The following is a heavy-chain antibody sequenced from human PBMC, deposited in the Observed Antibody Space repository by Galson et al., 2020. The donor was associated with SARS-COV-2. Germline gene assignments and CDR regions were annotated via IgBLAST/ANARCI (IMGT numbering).Heavy chain of an antibody. J-gene: IGHJ4*02. V-gene: IGHV3-30*01. CDR1: GFPFSSYA. CDR3: ARDPGPRPEYYLDY. CDR2: ISYDGRNK. Sequence: GESLKISCAASGFPFSSYAMHWVRQAPGKGLEWVAVISYDGRNKYYADSVKGRLLICRDNSKNTLYLQMNTLRPGDTAFYYCARDPGPRPEYYLDYGGQGTLVTVSS.